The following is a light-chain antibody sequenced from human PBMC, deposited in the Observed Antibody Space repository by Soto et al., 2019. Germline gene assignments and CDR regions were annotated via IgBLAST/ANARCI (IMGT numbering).Light chain of an antibody. J-gene: IGLJ3*02. V-gene: IGLV1-40*01. CDR2: GNT. CDR1: TSNIEAGCD. Sequence: QSVLTQPPSIPGAPGQRGSFPRTGITSNIEAGCDVHWYQLLPGTAHKLLIYGNTNRPSGVPDRFSGSKSGTSASLAITGLRAEDEAEYACQAHDSSLNSWVFGGGTKLTVL. CDR3: QAHDSSLNSWV.